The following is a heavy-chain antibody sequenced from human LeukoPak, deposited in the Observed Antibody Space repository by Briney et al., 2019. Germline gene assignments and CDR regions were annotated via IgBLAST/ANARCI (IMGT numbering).Heavy chain of an antibody. CDR1: GGTFSSYA. V-gene: IGHV1-69*04. Sequence: ASVKVSCKASGGTFSSYAIRWVRQAPGQGLEWMGRIIPILGIANYAQKFQGRVTITADKSTSTAYLELSSLRSEDSAVYYCAREYSSGWFDAFDIWGQGTMVTVSS. D-gene: IGHD6-19*01. CDR3: AREYSSGWFDAFDI. CDR2: IIPILGIA. J-gene: IGHJ3*02.